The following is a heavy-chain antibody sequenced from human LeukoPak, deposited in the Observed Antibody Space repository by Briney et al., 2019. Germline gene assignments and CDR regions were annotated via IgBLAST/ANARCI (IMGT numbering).Heavy chain of an antibody. CDR1: GYTFTGYY. Sequence: ASVKVSCKASGYTFTGYYMHWVRQAPGQGLEWMGWINPNSGGTNYAQKFQGRVTMTRDTSISTAYMELSRLRSDDTAVYYCARDDTIFGVVTYIFDYWGQGTLVTASS. J-gene: IGHJ4*02. V-gene: IGHV1-2*02. CDR3: ARDDTIFGVVTYIFDY. CDR2: INPNSGGT. D-gene: IGHD3-3*01.